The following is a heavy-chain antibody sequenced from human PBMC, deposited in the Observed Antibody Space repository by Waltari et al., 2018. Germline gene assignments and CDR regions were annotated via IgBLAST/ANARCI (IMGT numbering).Heavy chain of an antibody. D-gene: IGHD3-10*01. Sequence: QVQLQESGPGLVKPSETLSLTCTVSGASISSHYWSWIRQPPGKGLEWIGYIYYSGSTNYNPSLKSRVTISVDTSKNQFSLKLSSVTAADTAVYYCARERGITMVQGVIRDDAFDIWGQGTMVTVSS. J-gene: IGHJ3*02. V-gene: IGHV4-59*11. CDR1: GASISSHY. CDR3: ARERGITMVQGVIRDDAFDI. CDR2: IYYSGST.